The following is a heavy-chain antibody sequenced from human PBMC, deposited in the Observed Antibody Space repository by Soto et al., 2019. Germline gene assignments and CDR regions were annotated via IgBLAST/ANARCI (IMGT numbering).Heavy chain of an antibody. V-gene: IGHV1-2*04. CDR2: INPNSGGT. CDR3: ARDSSSPYYYYYGMDV. D-gene: IGHD6-6*01. J-gene: IGHJ6*02. CDR1: GYTFTGYY. Sequence: GASVKVSCKASGYTFTGYYMHWVRQAPGQGLEWMGWINPNSGGTNYAQKFQGWVNMTRDTSISTAYIELSRLKSDDTAVYYCARDSSSPYYYYYGMDVWGQGTTVTVSS.